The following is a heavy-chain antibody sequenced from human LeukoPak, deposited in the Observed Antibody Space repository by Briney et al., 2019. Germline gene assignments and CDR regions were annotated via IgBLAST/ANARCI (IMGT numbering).Heavy chain of an antibody. Sequence: PSETLSLTCTVSGGSISSSSYYWSWIRQPPGKGLEWIGYIYYSGSTNYNPSLKSRVTISVDTSKNQFSLKLSSVTAADTAVYYCARDRSSITGFDPWGQGTLVTVSS. CDR1: GGSISSSSYY. J-gene: IGHJ5*02. D-gene: IGHD1-20*01. CDR2: IYYSGST. CDR3: ARDRSSITGFDP. V-gene: IGHV4-61*01.